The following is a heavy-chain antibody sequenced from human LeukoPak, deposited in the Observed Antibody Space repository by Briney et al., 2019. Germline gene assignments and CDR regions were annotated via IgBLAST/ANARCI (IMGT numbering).Heavy chain of an antibody. V-gene: IGHV1-46*01. CDR1: GYTFTSYY. CDR3: AGTYYDILTGYYNLYYFDY. D-gene: IGHD3-9*01. Sequence: GASVKVSCKASGYTFTSYYMHWVRQAPGQGLEWMGIINPSGGSTSYAQKFQGRVTMTRDTSTSTVYMELSRLRSDDTAVYYCAGTYYDILTGYYNLYYFDYWGQGTLVTVSS. J-gene: IGHJ4*02. CDR2: INPSGGST.